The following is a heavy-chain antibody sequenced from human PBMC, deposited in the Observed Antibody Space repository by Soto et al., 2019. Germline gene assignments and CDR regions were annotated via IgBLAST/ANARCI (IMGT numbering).Heavy chain of an antibody. J-gene: IGHJ6*02. V-gene: IGHV4-39*01. CDR3: ARGGVTMIRGVIKASYYYYGMDV. CDR1: GDSISSIVYY. CDR2: IYYSGST. Sequence: SDTLSLTCTVSGDSISSIVYYWGWIRQPPGKGLEWIGSIYYSGSTYYNPSLKSRVTISVDTSKNQFSLKLSSVTAADTAVYYCARGGVTMIRGVIKASYYYYGMDVWGQGTTVTVSS. D-gene: IGHD3-10*01.